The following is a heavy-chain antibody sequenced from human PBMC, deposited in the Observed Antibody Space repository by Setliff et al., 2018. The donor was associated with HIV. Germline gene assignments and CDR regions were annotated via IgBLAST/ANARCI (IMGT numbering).Heavy chain of an antibody. Sequence: TSETLSLTCTVSGGSIRSSGYSWSWVRQPPGQGLEWTGTIYYSGDTFYNTSLKTRITISVDTSKNHLSLKVSSLTAADTAVYYCARAPYYDYRGLAVYYFDYWGQGTLVTVSS. V-gene: IGHV4-39*07. CDR2: IYYSGDT. D-gene: IGHD3-22*01. CDR3: ARAPYYDYRGLAVYYFDY. CDR1: GGSIRSSGYS. J-gene: IGHJ4*02.